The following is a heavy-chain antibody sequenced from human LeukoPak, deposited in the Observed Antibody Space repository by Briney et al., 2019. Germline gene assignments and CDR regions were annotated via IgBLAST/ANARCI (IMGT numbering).Heavy chain of an antibody. V-gene: IGHV1-69*04. CDR3: ARNPRPRGSSWYVGLIDY. CDR1: GYTFTSYG. CDR2: IIPILGIA. J-gene: IGHJ4*02. D-gene: IGHD6-13*01. Sequence: GASVKVSCKASGYTFTSYGISWVRQAPGQGLEWMGRIIPILGIANYAQKFQGRVTITADKSTSTAYMELSSLRSEDTAVYYCARNPRPRGSSWYVGLIDYWGQGTLATVSS.